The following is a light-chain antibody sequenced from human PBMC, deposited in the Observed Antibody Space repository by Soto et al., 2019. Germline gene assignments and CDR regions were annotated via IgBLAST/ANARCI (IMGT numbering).Light chain of an antibody. Sequence: EIVMTQSPVTLSVSPGERATLSCRASQSVSNHLAWYQQKPGQAPRLLIYGASTRAIGIPARFSGSGSGTEFTLTISSLQSEDVAVYYCQQYNNWPPRTFGQGTKLEIK. CDR3: QQYNNWPPRT. CDR1: QSVSNH. V-gene: IGKV3-15*01. CDR2: GAS. J-gene: IGKJ2*01.